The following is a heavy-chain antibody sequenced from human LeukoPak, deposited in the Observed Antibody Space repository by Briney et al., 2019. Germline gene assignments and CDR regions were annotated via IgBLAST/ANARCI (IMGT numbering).Heavy chain of an antibody. CDR2: IRSKAHGGTT. Sequence: GGSLRPSCTASGFSFGDYAMSWVRQAPGKGLEWVGFIRSKAHGGTTENAASVKGRFTISRDDSKGIAYLQMNSLKTEDTGAYYCTRGRYYDSSAYRYWGQGTLVTVSS. V-gene: IGHV3-49*04. CDR1: GFSFGDYA. CDR3: TRGRYYDSSAYRY. D-gene: IGHD3-22*01. J-gene: IGHJ4*02.